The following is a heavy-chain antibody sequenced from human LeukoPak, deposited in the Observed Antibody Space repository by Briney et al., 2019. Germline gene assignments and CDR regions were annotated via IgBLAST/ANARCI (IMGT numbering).Heavy chain of an antibody. CDR3: ARDPVSGSGWFYYYYGMDV. CDR1: GFTFSSYG. CDR2: IWYDGSNK. V-gene: IGHV3-33*01. J-gene: IGHJ6*02. Sequence: GRSLRLSCAASGFTFSSYGMRWVRQAPGKGLEWVAVIWYDGSNKYYADSVKGRFTISRDNSKNTLYLQMNSLRAEDTAVYYCARDPVSGSGWFYYYYGMDVWGQGTTVTVSS. D-gene: IGHD6-19*01.